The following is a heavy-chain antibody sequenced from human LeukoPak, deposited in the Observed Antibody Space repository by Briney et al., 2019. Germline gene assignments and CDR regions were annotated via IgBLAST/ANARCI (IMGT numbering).Heavy chain of an antibody. CDR2: IYYSGST. J-gene: IGHJ4*02. D-gene: IGHD4-11*01. CDR3: ARGGGPLQSFDY. Sequence: SETLSLTCTVSGGSISYSSYYWGWIRQPPGKGLEWIGSIYYSGSTYYNPSLKSRVTISVDTSKNQFSLKLNSVTAADTAVYYCARGGGPLQSFDYWGQGTLVTVSS. CDR1: GGSISYSSYY. V-gene: IGHV4-39*01.